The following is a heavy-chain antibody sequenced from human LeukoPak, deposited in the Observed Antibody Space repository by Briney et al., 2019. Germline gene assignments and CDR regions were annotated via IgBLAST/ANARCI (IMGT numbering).Heavy chain of an antibody. J-gene: IGHJ4*02. CDR1: GFTFSSYW. CDR3: ARDSLYCSGGSCYPSFDY. CDR2: IKQDGSEK. V-gene: IGHV3-7*01. D-gene: IGHD2-15*01. Sequence: QPGGSLRLSCAASGFTFSSYWMSWVRQAPGKGLEWVANIKQDGSEKYYVDSVKGRFTISRDNAKNSLYLQMNSLRAEDMAVYYCARDSLYCSGGSCYPSFDYWGQGTLVTVSS.